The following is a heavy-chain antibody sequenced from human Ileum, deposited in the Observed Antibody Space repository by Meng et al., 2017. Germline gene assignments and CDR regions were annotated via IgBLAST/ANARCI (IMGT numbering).Heavy chain of an antibody. CDR2: IYYSGGT. CDR3: ARHLGRSFDY. D-gene: IGHD3-16*01. Sequence: LQQLGDGLLMPSDSLSLACAVYGGSFSWYCWRWFRQPPGKGLGWIWDIYYSGGTKYNPSLKSRVAVSGDTYKNQFPLKLTSVTAADTDGSYCARHLGRSFDYWGQGTLVTVSS. J-gene: IGHJ4*02. CDR1: GGSFSWYC. V-gene: IGHV4-34*02.